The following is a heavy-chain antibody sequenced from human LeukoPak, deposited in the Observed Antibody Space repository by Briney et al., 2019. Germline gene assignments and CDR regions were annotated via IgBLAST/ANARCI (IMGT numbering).Heavy chain of an antibody. CDR2: TRNKANRYTT. CDR3: ARDYTSGGMDV. V-gene: IGHV3-72*01. D-gene: IGHD3-10*01. CDR1: GFTFSDHY. Sequence: GGSLRLSCAVSGFTFSDHYMAWVRQAPGKGLEWVGRTRNKANRYTTEYAASVKGRFTISRDESKNSLYPQMNSLKTEDTAVYYCARDYTSGGMDVWGQGTTVTVSS. J-gene: IGHJ6*02.